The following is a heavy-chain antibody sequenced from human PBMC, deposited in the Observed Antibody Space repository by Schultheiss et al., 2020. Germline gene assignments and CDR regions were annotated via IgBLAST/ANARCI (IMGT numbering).Heavy chain of an antibody. Sequence: ETLSLTCTVSGGSISSGGYYWSWIRQHPGKGLEWVSGINWNGGSTGYADSVKGRFTISRDNAKNSLYLQMNSLRAEDTAVYYCANHLVAVAGSRARVYWGQGTLVTVSS. J-gene: IGHJ4*02. CDR2: INWNGGST. D-gene: IGHD6-19*01. V-gene: IGHV3-20*04. CDR3: ANHLVAVAGSRARVY. CDR1: GGSISSGGYY.